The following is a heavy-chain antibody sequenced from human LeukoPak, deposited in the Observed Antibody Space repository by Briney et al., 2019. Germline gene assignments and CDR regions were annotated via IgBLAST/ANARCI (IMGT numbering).Heavy chain of an antibody. CDR3: ARLPRYCSSTICPPDFDY. CDR2: ISSSSSTI. CDR1: GFTFSSYS. V-gene: IGHV3-48*01. D-gene: IGHD2-2*01. Sequence: GGSLRLSCAASGFTFSSYSMNWVRQAPGKGLEWVSYISSSSSTIYYADSVKGRFTISRDNAKNSLYLQMNSLRAEDTAVYYCARLPRYCSSTICPPDFDYWGQGTLVTVSS. J-gene: IGHJ4*02.